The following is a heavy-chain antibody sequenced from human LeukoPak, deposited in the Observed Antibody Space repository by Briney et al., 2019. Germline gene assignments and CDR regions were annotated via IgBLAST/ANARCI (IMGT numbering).Heavy chain of an antibody. J-gene: IGHJ4*02. CDR1: GFTFSSYG. D-gene: IGHD1-26*01. CDR3: ARDPGGLFDY. V-gene: IGHV3-30*02. CDR2: IWYDGSNK. Sequence: GGSLRLSCAASGFTFSSYGMHWVRQAPGKGLEWVALIWYDGSNKYYADSVKGRFTISRDNSKNTLYLQMNSLRAEDTAVYYCARDPGGLFDYWGQGTLVTVSS.